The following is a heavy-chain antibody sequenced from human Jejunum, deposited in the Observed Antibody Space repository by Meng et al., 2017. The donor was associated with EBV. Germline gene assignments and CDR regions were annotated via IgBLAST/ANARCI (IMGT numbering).Heavy chain of an antibody. D-gene: IGHD2-21*02. Sequence: QVQVVQSGAEVRKPGASVKVSCKASGYTLTGYYLHWVRQAPGQGLEWMGRINPNSGDTYRAQKFQGRVTMTRDTSISTAYMELSSLTSDDTAMYYCARLYCGGDCNYNWIDPWGQGTLVTVSS. CDR2: INPNSGDT. J-gene: IGHJ5*02. CDR3: ARLYCGGDCNYNWIDP. CDR1: GYTLTGYY. V-gene: IGHV1-2*06.